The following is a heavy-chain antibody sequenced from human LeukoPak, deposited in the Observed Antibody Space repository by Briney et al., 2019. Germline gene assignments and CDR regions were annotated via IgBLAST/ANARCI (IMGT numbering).Heavy chain of an antibody. CDR1: GFTFDDYG. CDR2: INWSGGST. D-gene: IGHD6-13*01. J-gene: IGHJ4*02. Sequence: GGSLRLSCAASGFTFDDYGMSWVRQAPGKGLEWVSSINWSGGSTGYADSVKGRFTISRDNAKNSLYLQMNSLRAEDTALYHCARGRGWDSSSSIYLDYWGQGTLVTVSS. CDR3: ARGRGWDSSSSIYLDY. V-gene: IGHV3-20*01.